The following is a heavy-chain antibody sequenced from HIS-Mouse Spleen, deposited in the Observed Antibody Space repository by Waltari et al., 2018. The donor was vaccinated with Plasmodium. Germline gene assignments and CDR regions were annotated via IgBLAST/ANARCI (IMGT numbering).Heavy chain of an antibody. CDR1: GFTFSSYW. J-gene: IGHJ2*01. CDR3: ASSWYWYFDR. D-gene: IGHD6-13*01. V-gene: IGHV3-7*01. CDR2: RKQDGSAK. Sequence: EVQLVESGGGLVQPGGSLRRSCAASGFTFSSYWLSWVRQAPGKGLEWVASRKQDGSAKNYVDSVKGRFTSSGDNAKNSLYLQMNSLRAEDTAVYYCASSWYWYFDRWGRGTLVTVSS.